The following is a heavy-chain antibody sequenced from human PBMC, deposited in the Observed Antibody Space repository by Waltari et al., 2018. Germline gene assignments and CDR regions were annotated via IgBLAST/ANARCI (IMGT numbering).Heavy chain of an antibody. CDR3: ASALDMGSGSLFDY. CDR1: GYSISSGYY. V-gene: IGHV4-38-2*01. D-gene: IGHD3-10*01. J-gene: IGHJ4*02. CDR2: IYHSGST. Sequence: QVQLQESGPGLVKPSETLSLTCAVSGYSISSGYYWGWIRQPPGKGLEWIGSIYHSGSTYYNPALKRRVTISVDTSKNQFSLKLSSVTAADTAVYYCASALDMGSGSLFDYWGQGTLVTVSS.